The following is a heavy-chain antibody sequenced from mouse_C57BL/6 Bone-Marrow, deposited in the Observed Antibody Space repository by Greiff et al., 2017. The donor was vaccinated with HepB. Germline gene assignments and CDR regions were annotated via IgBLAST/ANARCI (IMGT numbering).Heavy chain of an antibody. J-gene: IGHJ2*01. D-gene: IGHD1-1*01. CDR3: ARSLLLRGYFDY. V-gene: IGHV14-2*01. Sequence: EVQLQQSGAELVKPGASVKLSCTASGFNIKDYYMHWVKQRTEQGLEWIGRIDPEDGETKYAPKFQGKATLTADTSSNTAYLQLSSLTSEDTAVYYCARSLLLRGYFDYWGQGTTLTVSS. CDR2: IDPEDGET. CDR1: GFNIKDYY.